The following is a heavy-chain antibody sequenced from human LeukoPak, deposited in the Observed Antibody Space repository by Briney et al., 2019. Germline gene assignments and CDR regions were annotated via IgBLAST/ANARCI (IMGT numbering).Heavy chain of an antibody. Sequence: ASVKVSCKASGYTFTGYYMHWVRQAPGQGLEWMGWINPNSGGTNYAQKFQGRVTMTRDTSISTAYMELSRLRSDDTAVYYCARVSPLLSRIEAFDIWGQGRMVTASS. J-gene: IGHJ3*02. CDR1: GYTFTGYY. D-gene: IGHD3-10*01. CDR2: INPNSGGT. CDR3: ARVSPLLSRIEAFDI. V-gene: IGHV1-2*02.